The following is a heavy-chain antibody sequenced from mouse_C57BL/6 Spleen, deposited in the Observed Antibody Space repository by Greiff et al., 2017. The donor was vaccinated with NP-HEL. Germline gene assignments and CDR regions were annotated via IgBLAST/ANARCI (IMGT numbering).Heavy chain of an antibody. D-gene: IGHD1-1*01. Sequence: EVHLVESGGGLVKPGGSLKLSCAASGFTFSSYAMSWVRQTPEKRLEWVATISDGGSYTYYPDNVKGRFTISRDNAKNNLYLQMSHLKSEDTAMYYCARDHGGYYGSSFDYWGQGTTLTVSS. J-gene: IGHJ2*01. CDR3: ARDHGGYYGSSFDY. V-gene: IGHV5-4*01. CDR1: GFTFSSYA. CDR2: ISDGGSYT.